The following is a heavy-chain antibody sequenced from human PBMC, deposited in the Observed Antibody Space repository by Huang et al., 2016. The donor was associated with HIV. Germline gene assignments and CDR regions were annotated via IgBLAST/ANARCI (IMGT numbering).Heavy chain of an antibody. D-gene: IGHD6-13*01. CDR2: IRYDGNND. CDR3: VKERGSSRARSSFDF. Sequence: QVRLVESGGGVVQPGASLTLSCSAFGFPFSAYGVVWVRQAPGKGLEWVLFIRYDGNNDYLIGSVKGRFTISRDNSNNTLYLRMNSLRPEDTAVYYCVKERGSSRARSSFDFWGQGTSVIVSS. CDR1: GFPFSAYG. J-gene: IGHJ3*01. V-gene: IGHV3-30*02.